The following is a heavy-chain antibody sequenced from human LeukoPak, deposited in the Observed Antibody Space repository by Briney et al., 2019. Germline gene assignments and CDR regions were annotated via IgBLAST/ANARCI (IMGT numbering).Heavy chain of an antibody. Sequence: GASVKVSCKASGYTFTNYGISWVRQAPGQGLEWMGWISAYNGNTNYAQKLQGRVTMTTDTSTSTAYMELRSLRSDDTAVYYCARPRRDYDSSGYTLYYFDYWGQGTLVTVSS. CDR1: GYTFTNYG. J-gene: IGHJ4*02. V-gene: IGHV1-18*01. CDR2: ISAYNGNT. D-gene: IGHD3-22*01. CDR3: ARPRRDYDSSGYTLYYFDY.